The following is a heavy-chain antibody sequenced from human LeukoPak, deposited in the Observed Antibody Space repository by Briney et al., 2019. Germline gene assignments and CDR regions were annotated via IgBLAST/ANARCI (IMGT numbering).Heavy chain of an antibody. CDR2: INPNSGGT. CDR1: GYTFTGYY. D-gene: IGHD3-3*01. Sequence: ASVKVSCKASGYTFTGYYMHWVRQAPGQGLEWMGWINPNSGGTNYAQKFQGRVTMTRDTSISTAYMELSRLRSDDTAVYYCARDFGGWRNDWFDPWGQGTRVTVSS. J-gene: IGHJ5*02. CDR3: ARDFGGWRNDWFDP. V-gene: IGHV1-2*02.